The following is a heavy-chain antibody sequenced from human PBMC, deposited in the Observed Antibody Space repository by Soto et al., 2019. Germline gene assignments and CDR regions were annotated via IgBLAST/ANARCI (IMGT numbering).Heavy chain of an antibody. CDR1: GYSFTNYW. CDR2: IYPGDSDI. Sequence: GDSLPISCKGPGYSFTNYWIGWVRQMPGKGLEWMGIIYPGDSDIRYSPSFQGQVTVSADKSITTAYLQWSSLRASDTAMYYCERITGRYSTDGWGQGPTVTAP. J-gene: IGHJ6*02. CDR3: ERITGRYSTDG. V-gene: IGHV5-51*01. D-gene: IGHD1-26*01.